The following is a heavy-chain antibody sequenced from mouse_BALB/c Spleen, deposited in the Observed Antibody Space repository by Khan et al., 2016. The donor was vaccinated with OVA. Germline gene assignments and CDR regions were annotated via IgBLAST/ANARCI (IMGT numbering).Heavy chain of an antibody. Sequence: EVELVESGGDLVKPGGSLKLSCSASGFTFSTFALSWVHQTPEKRLEWVATINSGGDYIYYPDSVKGRFTISRDNAKNTLYLQMSSLRSEDTAIYYCARHNYGPFAYWGQGTLVTVSA. D-gene: IGHD1-1*01. V-gene: IGHV5-9-3*01. CDR2: INSGGDYI. CDR3: ARHNYGPFAY. CDR1: GFTFSTFA. J-gene: IGHJ3*01.